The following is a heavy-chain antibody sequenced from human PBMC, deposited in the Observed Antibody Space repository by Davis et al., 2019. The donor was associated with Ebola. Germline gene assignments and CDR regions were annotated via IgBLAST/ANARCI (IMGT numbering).Heavy chain of an antibody. D-gene: IGHD1-1*01. CDR3: AKSGGSGTSTNWFDP. CDR2: INGGNGNT. Sequence: AASVKVSCKASGYSFTDYAMHWVRQAPGQRLEWMGWINGGNGNTKYSEKFQDRVTITRDISASTAYMQLRSLRSEDTAIYYCAKSGGSGTSTNWFDPWGQGTLVTVSS. J-gene: IGHJ5*02. CDR1: GYSFTDYA. V-gene: IGHV1-3*01.